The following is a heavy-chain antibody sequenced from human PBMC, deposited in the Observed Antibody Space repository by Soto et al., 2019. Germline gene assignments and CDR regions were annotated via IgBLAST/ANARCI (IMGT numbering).Heavy chain of an antibody. CDR1: GFTFSSHW. CDR2: IKQDGSEK. J-gene: IGHJ4*02. Sequence: EVQLVESGGGLVQPGGSLRLSCAASGFTFSSHWMSWVRQAPGKGLEWVANIKQDGSEKYYVDSVKGRFTISRDNAKNSLYLQMNSLRAEDTAVYYCARSESAAWDYWGQGTLVTVSS. CDR3: ARSESAAWDY. V-gene: IGHV3-7*03. D-gene: IGHD2-15*01.